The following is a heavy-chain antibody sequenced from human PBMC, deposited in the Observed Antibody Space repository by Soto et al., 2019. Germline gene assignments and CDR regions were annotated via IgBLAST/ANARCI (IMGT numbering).Heavy chain of an antibody. CDR1: GYSFTSYW. CDR3: ARHETLAIYYGSGSHIDY. J-gene: IGHJ4*02. Sequence: EVQLVQSGAEVKKPGESLKISCKGSGYSFTSYWIGWVRQMPGKGLEWMGIIYPGDSDTRYSPSFQGQVTISADKSISAASLQWTSLKASDTAMYYCARHETLAIYYGSGSHIDYWGQGTLVTVSS. CDR2: IYPGDSDT. D-gene: IGHD3-10*01. V-gene: IGHV5-51*01.